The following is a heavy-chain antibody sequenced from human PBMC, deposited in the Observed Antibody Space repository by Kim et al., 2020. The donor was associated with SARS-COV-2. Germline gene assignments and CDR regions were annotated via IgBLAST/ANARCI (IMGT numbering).Heavy chain of an antibody. V-gene: IGHV3-30*04. CDR3: AREMGTMVRGPILAGAFDI. CDR1: GFTFSSYA. J-gene: IGHJ3*02. D-gene: IGHD3-10*01. CDR2: ISYDGSNK. Sequence: GGSLRLSCAASGFTFSSYAMHWVRQAPGKGLEWVAVISYDGSNKYYADSVKGRFTISRDNSKNTLYLQMNSLRAEDTAVYYCAREMGTMVRGPILAGAFDIWGQGTMVTVSS.